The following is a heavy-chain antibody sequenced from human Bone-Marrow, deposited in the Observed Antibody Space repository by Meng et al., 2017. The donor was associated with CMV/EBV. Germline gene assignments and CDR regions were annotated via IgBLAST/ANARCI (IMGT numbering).Heavy chain of an antibody. D-gene: IGHD6-6*01. CDR1: GFTFSSYA. V-gene: IGHV3-23*01. CDR3: ARDEWQLVRDYYYGMDV. CDR2: ISGSGGST. Sequence: GESLKISCAASGFTFSSYAMSWVRQAPGKGLEWVSAISGSGGSTYYADSVKGRFTISRDNSKNMLYLQMNSLRAEDTAVYYCARDEWQLVRDYYYGMDVWGPGTTVTGYS. J-gene: IGHJ6*02.